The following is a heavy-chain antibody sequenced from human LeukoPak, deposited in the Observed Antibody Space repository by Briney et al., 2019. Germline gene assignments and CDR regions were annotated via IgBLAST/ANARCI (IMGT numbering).Heavy chain of an antibody. CDR1: GGSFSGYY. D-gene: IGHD2-21*01. V-gene: IGHV4-34*01. Sequence: SETLSLTCAVDGGSFSGYYWSWIRQPPRKGLEWIGEVSHSGGTNFNPSLKSRVTISVDTSKNQFSLKLSSVTAADTAVYYCARQSLWAFDIWGQGTMVTVSS. CDR3: ARQSLWAFDI. CDR2: VSHSGGT. J-gene: IGHJ3*02.